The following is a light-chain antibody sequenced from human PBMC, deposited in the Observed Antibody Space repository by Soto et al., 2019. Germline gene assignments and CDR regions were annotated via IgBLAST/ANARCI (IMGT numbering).Light chain of an antibody. CDR2: KAS. CDR3: QHYNSDPWT. V-gene: IGKV1-5*03. CDR1: QSISSW. J-gene: IGKJ1*01. Sequence: DIQMTQYPSTLSASVGDRVTITCRASQSISSWLAWYQQKPGKAPKLLIYKASSLESGVPSRFSGSGSGTEFTLTISSLQPDDFETYYCQHYNSDPWTFGQGTKVDIK.